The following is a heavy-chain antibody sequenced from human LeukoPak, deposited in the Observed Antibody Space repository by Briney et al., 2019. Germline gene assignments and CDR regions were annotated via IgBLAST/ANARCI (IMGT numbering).Heavy chain of an antibody. D-gene: IGHD2/OR15-2a*01. CDR3: ARASFNYYYYMDV. CDR1: GYTFTSYA. V-gene: IGHV1-46*01. Sequence: ASVKVSCKASGYTFTSYAMHWVRQAPGQGLEWMGIINPSGGSTSYAQKFQGRVTMTRDMSTSTVYMELSSLRSEDTAVYYCARASFNYYYYMDVWGKGTTVTVSS. J-gene: IGHJ6*03. CDR2: INPSGGST.